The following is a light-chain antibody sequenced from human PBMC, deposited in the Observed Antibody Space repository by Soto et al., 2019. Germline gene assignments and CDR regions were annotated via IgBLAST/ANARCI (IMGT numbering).Light chain of an antibody. CDR2: GAS. Sequence: EIVLTQSPGTLSLSPGERATLSCRASQNVVITYLAWYQQEPCLPPSLLIYGASSRATGILDRFSGSGSGRDFTLTKSTLEGEDLAVYYCQQYGASPTTFGPGTKVDIK. V-gene: IGKV3-20*01. CDR3: QQYGASPTT. CDR1: QNVVITY. J-gene: IGKJ1*01.